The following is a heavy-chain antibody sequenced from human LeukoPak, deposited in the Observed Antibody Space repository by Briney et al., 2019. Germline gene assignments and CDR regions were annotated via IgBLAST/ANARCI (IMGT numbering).Heavy chain of an antibody. V-gene: IGHV1-8*01. CDR2: MNPNSGNT. J-gene: IGHJ5*02. D-gene: IGHD6-19*01. CDR3: ARDYSSGWYKWFDP. Sequence: ASVKVSCKASGYTFNSYDINWVRQATGQGLEWTGWMNPNSGNTGYAQKFQGRVTMTRNNSISTAYMELSSLRSEDTAVYYCARDYSSGWYKWFDPWGQGTLVTVSS. CDR1: GYTFNSYD.